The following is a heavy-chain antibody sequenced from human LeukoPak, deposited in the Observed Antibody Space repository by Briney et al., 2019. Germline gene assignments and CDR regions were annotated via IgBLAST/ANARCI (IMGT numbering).Heavy chain of an antibody. J-gene: IGHJ4*02. CDR1: GYSMTSGYY. CDR2: VFHSGAT. CDR3: AREGSFSWNGIDN. V-gene: IGHV4-38-2*02. Sequence: PSETLSLTCSVSGYSMTSGYYWAWIWQSPGKGLEWIANVFHSGATYYNPSLFQNRATISVDTSNNQFSLRLTSVTAADTAVYYCAREGSFSWNGIDNWGQGILVIVSS. D-gene: IGHD1-1*01.